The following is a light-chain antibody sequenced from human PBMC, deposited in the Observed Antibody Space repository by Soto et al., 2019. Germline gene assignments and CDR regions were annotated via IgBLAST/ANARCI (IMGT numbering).Light chain of an antibody. Sequence: EIVLTQSPATLSLSPGERATLSCRASQSVSSYLAWYQQKPGQAPRLLIYDASNRATGIPARFSGSGSGTDFTPTINSLEPEDFGVYYCQQRSNWLTFGGGTKVEIK. CDR2: DAS. CDR3: QQRSNWLT. V-gene: IGKV3-11*01. CDR1: QSVSSY. J-gene: IGKJ4*01.